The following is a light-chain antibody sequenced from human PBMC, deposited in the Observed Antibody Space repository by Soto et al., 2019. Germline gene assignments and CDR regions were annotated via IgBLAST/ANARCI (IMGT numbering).Light chain of an antibody. Sequence: DIQMTQSPSSLSASIGARVTITCRALQSIGTSLSWHQQKSGRAPKLRIHAASTLQIGVPSRFSGSGSGTDITLTMSTLQPEDVAGYYCQQSYSTLYTFGQGTNLEIK. J-gene: IGKJ2*01. CDR2: AAS. CDR3: QQSYSTLYT. CDR1: QSIGTS. V-gene: IGKV1-39*01.